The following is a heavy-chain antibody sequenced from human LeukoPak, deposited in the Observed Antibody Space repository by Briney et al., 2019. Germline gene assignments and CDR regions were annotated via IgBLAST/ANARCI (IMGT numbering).Heavy chain of an antibody. CDR1: GGSISSSSYY. V-gene: IGHV4-39*01. J-gene: IGHJ5*02. CDR3: ARLIYGYCSGGSCCWNWFDP. CDR2: IYYSGST. D-gene: IGHD2-15*01. Sequence: SETLSLTCTVSGGSISSSSYYWGLIRQPPGKGLEWIGSIYYSGSTYYNPSLKIRVTISVDTSKNQFSLKLSSVTAADTSVYYCARLIYGYCSGGSCCWNWFDPWGQGTLVTVSS.